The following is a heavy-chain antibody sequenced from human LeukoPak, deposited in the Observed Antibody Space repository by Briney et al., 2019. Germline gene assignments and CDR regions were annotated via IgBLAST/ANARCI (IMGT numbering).Heavy chain of an antibody. Sequence: SETLSLTCAVYGGSFSGYYWSWIRQPPGKGLEWIGEINHSGSTNYNPSLKSQVTISVDTSKNQFSLKLSSVTAADTAVYYCARGLVRGYYYFDYWGQGTLVTVSS. J-gene: IGHJ4*02. CDR1: GGSFSGYY. D-gene: IGHD3-10*01. CDR3: ARGLVRGYYYFDY. V-gene: IGHV4-34*01. CDR2: INHSGST.